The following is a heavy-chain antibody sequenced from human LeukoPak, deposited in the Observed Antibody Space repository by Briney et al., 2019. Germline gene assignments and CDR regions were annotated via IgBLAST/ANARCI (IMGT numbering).Heavy chain of an antibody. D-gene: IGHD5-18*01. CDR3: AKGRQQWWTFDALDI. J-gene: IGHJ3*02. CDR2: INPNSGGT. CDR1: GYTFTGYY. Sequence: ASVKVSCKASGYTFTGYYMHWVRQAPGQGLEWMGWINPNSGGTNYAQKFQGRVTMTRDTSISTAYMELSRLRSDDTAVYYCAKGRQQWWTFDALDIWGQGTMVTVSS. V-gene: IGHV1-2*02.